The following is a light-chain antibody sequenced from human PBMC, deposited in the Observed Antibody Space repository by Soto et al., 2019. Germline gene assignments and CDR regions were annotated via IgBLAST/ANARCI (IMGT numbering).Light chain of an antibody. V-gene: IGLV6-57*04. Sequence: FMLTQPHSVSESPGKTVTISCTRSSGSIGSNYVQWYQQRPGSAPTTVIYEDNQRPSGVPDRFSGSIDSSSNSASLTLSGLKTEDEADYYCQSYEGTSWVFGGGTKLTVL. CDR1: SGSIGSNY. CDR2: EDN. CDR3: QSYEGTSWV. J-gene: IGLJ3*02.